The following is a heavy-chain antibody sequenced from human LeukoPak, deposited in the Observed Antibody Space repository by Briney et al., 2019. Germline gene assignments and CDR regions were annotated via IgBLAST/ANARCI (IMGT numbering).Heavy chain of an antibody. D-gene: IGHD6-13*01. CDR1: GASISGDGYY. J-gene: IGHJ6*03. CDR3: ARFSYSSPMDV. V-gene: IGHV4-31*03. CDR2: IYYSGST. Sequence: PSETLSLTCTVSGASISGDGYYWSWVRQPPGKGLEWIGYIYYSGSTYYYPSHESRFTISVDRSKNQFSLKLSSVTAADTAVYYCARFSYSSPMDVWGKGTTVTVSS.